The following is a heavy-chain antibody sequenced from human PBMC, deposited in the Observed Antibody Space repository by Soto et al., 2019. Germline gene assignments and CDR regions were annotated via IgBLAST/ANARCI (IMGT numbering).Heavy chain of an antibody. CDR3: AKDGGAFYYDGMDV. Sequence: GGSLRLSCAASGFTFSSYNMNWVRQAPGKGLEWIADISKSSTTINYADSVKGRFTISRDNAKNSLYLQMNSLRDEDTAVYYCAKDGGAFYYDGMDVWGQGTTVTVSS. D-gene: IGHD2-21*01. CDR1: GFTFSSYN. J-gene: IGHJ6*02. V-gene: IGHV3-48*02. CDR2: ISKSSTTI.